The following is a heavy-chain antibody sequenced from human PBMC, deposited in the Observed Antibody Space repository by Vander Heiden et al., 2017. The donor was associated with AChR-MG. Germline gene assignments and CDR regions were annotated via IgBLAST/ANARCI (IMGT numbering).Heavy chain of an antibody. CDR3: ARVVQGGVGDPEYFDY. CDR1: GFTFSSYL. V-gene: IGHV3-7*01. CDR2: IKQDGREK. Sequence: EMQLVESGGGLVQPGWSLRLSCAASGFTFSSYLMSWVRQAPGKGLEWVANIKQDGREKCEGDAVKGRFTISRDNAKNARYLQMNSLRAEDRAVYYCARVVQGGVGDPEYFDYWGQGTLVTVS. J-gene: IGHJ4*02. D-gene: IGHD3-10*01.